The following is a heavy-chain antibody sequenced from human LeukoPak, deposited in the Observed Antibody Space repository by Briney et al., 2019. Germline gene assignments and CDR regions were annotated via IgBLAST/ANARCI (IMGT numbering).Heavy chain of an antibody. CDR2: ISYSGST. Sequence: SETLSLTCTVSGGSISSTTYYWGWIRQPPGKGLEWIGSISYSGSTYYNPSLKSRVTISVDTSKNQFSLKLSSVTAADTAVYYCARHLGGLLEWFHVDYWGQGTLVTVSS. D-gene: IGHD3-3*01. J-gene: IGHJ4*02. CDR3: ARHLGGLLEWFHVDY. V-gene: IGHV4-39*01. CDR1: GGSISSTTYY.